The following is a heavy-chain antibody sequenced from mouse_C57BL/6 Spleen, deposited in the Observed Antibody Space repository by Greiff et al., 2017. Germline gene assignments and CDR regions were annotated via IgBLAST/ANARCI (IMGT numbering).Heavy chain of an antibody. D-gene: IGHD2-12*01. CDR3: ANYYSRGYWYFDV. V-gene: IGHV1-50*01. CDR1: GYTFTSYW. CDR2: IDPSDSYT. J-gene: IGHJ1*03. Sequence: VQLQQPGAELVKPGASVKLSCKASGYTFTSYWMQWVKQRPGQGLEWIGEIDPSDSYTNYNQKFKGKATLTVDTSSSTAYMQLSSLTSEDSAVYYCANYYSRGYWYFDVWGTGTTVTVSS.